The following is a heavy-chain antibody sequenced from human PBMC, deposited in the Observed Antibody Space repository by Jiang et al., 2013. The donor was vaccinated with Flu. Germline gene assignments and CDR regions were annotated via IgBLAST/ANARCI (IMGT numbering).Heavy chain of an antibody. D-gene: IGHD2/OR15-2a*01. V-gene: IGHV3-30-3*01. CDR1: GFTFSSYA. CDR2: ISYDGSNK. Sequence: VQLVESGGGVVQPGRSLRLSCAASGFTFSSYAMHWVRQAPGKGLEWVAVISYDGSNKYYADSVKGRFTISRDNSKNTLYLQMNSLRAEDTVVYYCARGVIWGQGTLVTVSS. CDR3: ARGVI. J-gene: IGHJ4*02.